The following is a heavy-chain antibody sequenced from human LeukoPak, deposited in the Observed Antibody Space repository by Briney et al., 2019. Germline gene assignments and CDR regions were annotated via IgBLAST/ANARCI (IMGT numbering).Heavy chain of an antibody. J-gene: IGHJ4*02. CDR1: GFTFSSYS. V-gene: IGHV3-21*04. D-gene: IGHD3-16*02. CDR2: ISSSSYI. Sequence: GGSLRLSCAASGFTFSSYSMNWVRQAPGKGLEWVSSISSSSYIYYADSVKGRFTISRDNSKNTLYLQMNSLRAEDTAVYYCAKVDVWGSYRSFDYWGQGTLVTVSS. CDR3: AKVDVWGSYRSFDY.